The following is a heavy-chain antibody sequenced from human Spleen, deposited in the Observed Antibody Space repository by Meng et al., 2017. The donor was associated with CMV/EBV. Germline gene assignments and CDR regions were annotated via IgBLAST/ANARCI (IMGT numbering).Heavy chain of an antibody. J-gene: IGHJ6*02. V-gene: IGHV3-21*01. CDR2: ISSSSSYI. CDR3: ARGVWSGDAAHDHYYGMDV. CDR1: GFTFSSYS. D-gene: IGHD3-3*01. Sequence: GESLKISCAASGFTFSSYSMNWVRQAPGKGLEWVSSISSSSSYIYYADSVKGRFTISRDNAKNSLYLQMNSLRVEDTAVYWCARGVWSGDAAHDHYYGMDVWGQGTTVTVSS.